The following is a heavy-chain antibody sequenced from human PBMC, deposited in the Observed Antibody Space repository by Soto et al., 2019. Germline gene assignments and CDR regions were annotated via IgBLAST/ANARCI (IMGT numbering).Heavy chain of an antibody. CDR2: ISYDGSNK. Sequence: GGSLRLSCAASGFTFSSYGMHWVRQAPGKGLEWVAVISYDGSNKYYADSVKGRFTISRDNSKNTLYLQMNSLRAEDTAVYYCAKLYSSGWYGDAFDLWGQGKMVTVSS. CDR3: AKLYSSGWYGDAFDL. D-gene: IGHD6-19*01. V-gene: IGHV3-30*18. J-gene: IGHJ3*01. CDR1: GFTFSSYG.